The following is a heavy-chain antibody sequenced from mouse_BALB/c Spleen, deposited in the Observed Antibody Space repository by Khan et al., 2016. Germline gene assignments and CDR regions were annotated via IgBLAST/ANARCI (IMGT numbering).Heavy chain of an antibody. V-gene: IGHV1-4*01. CDR3: ARGDY. CDR2: INPTGGYT. CDR1: GYTLTSYT. J-gene: IGHJ2*01. Sequence: QVLLQQSGAELARPGASAKMSCKASGYTLTSYTLHWVKQRPGQGLEWIGYINPTGGYTNYNQIFKDKATLTADKSSSTAYMQLSSLTSEDSAVYYCARGDYWGQGTTLTVSS.